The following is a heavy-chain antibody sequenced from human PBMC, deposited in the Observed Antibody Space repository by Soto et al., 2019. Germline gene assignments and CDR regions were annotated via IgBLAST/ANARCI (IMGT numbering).Heavy chain of an antibody. D-gene: IGHD6-19*01. Sequence: LSETLSLTCTVPGGSISSSSYYWGWIRQPPGKGLEWIGSIYYSGSTYYNPSLKSRVTISVDTSKNQFSLKLSSVTAADTAVYYCASSGWWYFDYWGQGTLVTVSS. CDR1: GGSISSSSYY. CDR3: ASSGWWYFDY. V-gene: IGHV4-39*01. J-gene: IGHJ4*02. CDR2: IYYSGST.